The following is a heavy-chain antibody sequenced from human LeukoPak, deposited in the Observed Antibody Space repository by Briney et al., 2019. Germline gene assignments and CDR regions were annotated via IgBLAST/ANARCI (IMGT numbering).Heavy chain of an antibody. J-gene: IGHJ6*03. CDR2: ISWNSGSI. D-gene: IGHD1-1*01. Sequence: GGSLRLSCAASGFTVSSNYMNWVRQAPGKGLEWVSGISWNSGSIGYADSVKGRFTISRDNAKNSLYLQMNSLRAEDMALYYCAKDLSGTPRYYMDVWGKGTTVTVSS. CDR3: AKDLSGTPRYYMDV. V-gene: IGHV3-9*03. CDR1: GFTVSSNY.